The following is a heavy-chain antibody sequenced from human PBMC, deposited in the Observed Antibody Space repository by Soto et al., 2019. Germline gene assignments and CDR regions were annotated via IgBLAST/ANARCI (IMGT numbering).Heavy chain of an antibody. CDR1: GFTLSSYA. J-gene: IGHJ4*02. V-gene: IGHV3-23*01. CDR3: AGEYCANGVCYAYFDY. Sequence: GGSRRRSWAASGFTLSSYAMSWVRQAPGKGLDWVSAIRGSGGSTYYADSVKGRFTISRDNSKNTLYLQMNSLRAEDTAVYYCAGEYCANGVCYAYFDYWGQGALVTVSS. D-gene: IGHD2-8*01. CDR2: IRGSGGST.